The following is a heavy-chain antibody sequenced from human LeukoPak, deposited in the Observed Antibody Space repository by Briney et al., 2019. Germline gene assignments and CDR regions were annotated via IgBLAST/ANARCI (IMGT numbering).Heavy chain of an antibody. D-gene: IGHD5-12*01. CDR2: INPYNGKT. CDR1: GYTFSNYG. Sequence: GASVKVSCKTSGYTFSNYGLSWVRQAPGQELEWMGWINPYNGKTEYAQNYQGRVTMTTDTATNTAYMELKSLRSDDTAVYYCARDREGYEWAIDYWGQGTLVTVSS. CDR3: ARDREGYEWAIDY. V-gene: IGHV1-18*04. J-gene: IGHJ4*02.